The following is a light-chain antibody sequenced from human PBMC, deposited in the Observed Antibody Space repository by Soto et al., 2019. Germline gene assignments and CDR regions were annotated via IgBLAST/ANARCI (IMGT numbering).Light chain of an antibody. J-gene: IGKJ1*01. CDR3: QQSYSLPWT. CDR2: AAP. CDR1: QSISTY. V-gene: IGKV1-39*01. Sequence: DIQMTQSPSSLSASVGDRLTIACRASQSISTYLNWYQHKPGKAPTLLISAAPNLQSGVPSRFSGSGSGTDFTLTISSMYPEDFATYYCQQSYSLPWTFGQGTNVESK.